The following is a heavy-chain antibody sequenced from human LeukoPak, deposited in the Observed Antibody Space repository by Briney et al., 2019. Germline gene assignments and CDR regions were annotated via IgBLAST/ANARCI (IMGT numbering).Heavy chain of an antibody. CDR3: ARRPGSGWYVLDY. V-gene: IGHV3-23*01. CDR2: ISDSGGST. D-gene: IGHD6-19*01. J-gene: IGHJ4*02. CDR1: GFTFSSYA. Sequence: GGSLRLSCAASGFTFSSYAMGWVRQAPGKGLEWVSVISDSGGSTYSADSVKGRFTISRDNSKSTLYLQMNSLRAEDTAIYYCARRPGSGWYVLDYWGQGTLVTVSS.